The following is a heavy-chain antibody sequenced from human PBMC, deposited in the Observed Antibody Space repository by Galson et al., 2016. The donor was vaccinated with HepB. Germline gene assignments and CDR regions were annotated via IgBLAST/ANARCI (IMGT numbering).Heavy chain of an antibody. V-gene: IGHV3-43*01. CDR1: GFTFDDYI. CDR3: AKASGSHARYYFDR. D-gene: IGHD3-3*01. Sequence: SLRLSCATSGFTFDDYIMHWVRQTPEKGLEWVSLINWDGRTTYYADSVQGRFTISRDNNRNSLSLHMNSLKSEDTALYYCAKASGSHARYYFDRWGQGTQLAVS. CDR2: INWDGRTT. J-gene: IGHJ4*02.